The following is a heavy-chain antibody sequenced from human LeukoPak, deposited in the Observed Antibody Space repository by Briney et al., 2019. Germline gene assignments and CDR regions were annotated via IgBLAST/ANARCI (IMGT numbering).Heavy chain of an antibody. J-gene: IGHJ4*02. D-gene: IGHD3-3*01. CDR2: INPSSGAT. CDR1: GYTFTDYY. Sequence: ASVKVSCKASGYTFTDYYMHWVRQAPGQALECMGWINPSSGATNYAHKFQGRVTMTSDTSITTASMELSRLRPDDTAVYYCARIDFWSGYCLDYWGQGTLVTVSS. CDR3: ARIDFWSGYCLDY. V-gene: IGHV1-2*07.